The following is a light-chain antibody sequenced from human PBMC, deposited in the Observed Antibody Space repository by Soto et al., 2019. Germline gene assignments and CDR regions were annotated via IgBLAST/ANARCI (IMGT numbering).Light chain of an antibody. CDR2: GAS. J-gene: IGKJ2*01. CDR1: QSVISDY. CDR3: QQDGTPPFT. Sequence: EIVLTQSPGTLSLSPGEGATLSCGASQSVISDYLAWYQQKPGQPPRLLIFGASSRPTDIPDRVSSSGSGTDFTITIACLEPEDFGVYYCQQDGTPPFTFGQGNKLKIK. V-gene: IGKV3-20*01.